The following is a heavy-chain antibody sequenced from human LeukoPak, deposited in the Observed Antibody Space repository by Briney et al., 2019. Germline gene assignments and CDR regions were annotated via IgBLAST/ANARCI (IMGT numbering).Heavy chain of an antibody. D-gene: IGHD2-2*01. CDR1: GFTLSSYW. CDR2: IDSDGSTT. J-gene: IGHJ4*02. Sequence: GGSLRLSCAVSGFTLSSYWMHWVRQAPGKGLVWVSRIDSDGSTTDYADSVKGRFTISRDDANNTLYLQMNSLRAEDAGVYYCARGLTLLGYCSSTSCLMNYWGQGTLVTVSS. CDR3: ARGLTLLGYCSSTSCLMNY. V-gene: IGHV3-74*01.